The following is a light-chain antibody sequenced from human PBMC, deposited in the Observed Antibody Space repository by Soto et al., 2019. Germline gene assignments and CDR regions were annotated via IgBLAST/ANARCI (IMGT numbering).Light chain of an antibody. CDR2: GAS. Sequence: EIVLTQSPGTLSLSPGERATLSCRASQSVSSSYLAWYQQKPGQAPRLLIYGASSRATGIPDRFSGSGSGTDFTLTISRLEPDDFAMYYCQQYGSSPRTFGPRTKVEIK. J-gene: IGKJ1*01. V-gene: IGKV3-20*01. CDR3: QQYGSSPRT. CDR1: QSVSSSY.